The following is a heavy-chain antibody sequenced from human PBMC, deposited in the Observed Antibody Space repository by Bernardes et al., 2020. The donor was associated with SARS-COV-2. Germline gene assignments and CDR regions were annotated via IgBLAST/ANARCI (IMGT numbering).Heavy chain of an antibody. V-gene: IGHV2-5*01. CDR1: GFSLRAGRMG. D-gene: IGHD4-17*01. Sequence: PTLVKPTQTLTLTCTFSGFSLRAGRMGVGWIRQPPGKALEWLALIYWNDDKHYRPSLWTRLTITKDTSKDQEVVLTMTNMDPVDTATYYCAHTNGDGSFDSWGQGTLVTVSS. CDR3: AHTNGDGSFDS. J-gene: IGHJ4*02. CDR2: IYWNDDK.